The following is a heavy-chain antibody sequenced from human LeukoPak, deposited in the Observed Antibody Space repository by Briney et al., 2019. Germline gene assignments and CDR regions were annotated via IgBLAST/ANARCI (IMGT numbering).Heavy chain of an antibody. J-gene: IGHJ5*02. CDR3: ARVRTYSNSYYDFDP. Sequence: GGSLRLSCAASGFTFSHHSMNWVRQAPGKGLEWVSTISSSSMYTFYVESVKGRFTISSDNAKNSLHLLMNSRRVEDAGVYYCARVRTYSNSYYDFDPWGQGTLVTVSS. CDR1: GFTFSHHS. V-gene: IGHV3-21*01. D-gene: IGHD6-13*01. CDR2: ISSSSMYT.